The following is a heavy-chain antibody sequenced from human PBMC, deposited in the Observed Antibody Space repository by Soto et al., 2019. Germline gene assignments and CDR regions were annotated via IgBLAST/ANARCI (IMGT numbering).Heavy chain of an antibody. CDR2: INPNTGDT. J-gene: IGHJ4*02. D-gene: IGHD2-21*01. CDR3: ERLRLVRPTEND. V-gene: IGHV1-2*02. CDR1: GYTFTDYY. Sequence: QVQLVQSGAEVKKPGASVKVSCKASGYTFTDYYLHWVRQATGQVLESMGWINPNTGDTNYAQKFQGRVTMNRDTSISTAYMELRRLTSDDTAMYHCERLRLVRPTENDWGQGTLVTVSS.